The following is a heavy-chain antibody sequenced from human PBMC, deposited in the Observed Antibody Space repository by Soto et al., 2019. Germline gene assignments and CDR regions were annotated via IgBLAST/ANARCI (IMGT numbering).Heavy chain of an antibody. J-gene: IGHJ6*03. CDR2: INHSGST. CDR3: ARWPIFAMYYYYYMDV. D-gene: IGHD3-3*01. V-gene: IGHV4-34*01. Sequence: PSETLSLTCAVYGGSFSGYYWSWIRQPPGKGLEWIGEINHSGSTNYNPSLKSRVTISVDTSKNQFSLKLSPVTAADTAVYYCARWPIFAMYYYYYMDVWGKGTTVTVSS. CDR1: GGSFSGYY.